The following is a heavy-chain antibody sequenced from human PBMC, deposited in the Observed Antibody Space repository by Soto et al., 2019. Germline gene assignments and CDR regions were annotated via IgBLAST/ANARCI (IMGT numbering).Heavy chain of an antibody. CDR2: ISASGGST. V-gene: IGHV3-23*01. D-gene: IGHD5-12*01. J-gene: IGHJ1*01. CDR1: GFTFSNYV. Sequence: EVQLLDSGGGLVQPGGSRRLSCAASGFTFSNYVMNWVRQAPGKGLDWVSAISASGGSTYYADSVKGRFTISRDNSKNALYLQMSSLRAEDTAVYYCAKGPLGSGYDHEYWCQGTLVTVS. CDR3: AKGPLGSGYDHEY.